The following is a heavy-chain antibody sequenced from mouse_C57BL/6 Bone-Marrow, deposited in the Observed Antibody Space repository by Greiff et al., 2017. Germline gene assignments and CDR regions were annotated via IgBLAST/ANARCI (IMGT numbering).Heavy chain of an antibody. V-gene: IGHV3-6*01. J-gene: IGHJ2*01. CDR1: GYSITSGYY. Sequence: EVQLQESGPGLVKPSQSLSLTCSVTGYSITSGYYWNWIRQFPGNKLEWMGYISYDGSNNYNPSLKNRISITRDTSKNQFFLKLNSVTTEDTATYYCARRGGSRIFDYWGQGTTLTVSS. D-gene: IGHD1-1*01. CDR3: ARRGGSRIFDY. CDR2: ISYDGSN.